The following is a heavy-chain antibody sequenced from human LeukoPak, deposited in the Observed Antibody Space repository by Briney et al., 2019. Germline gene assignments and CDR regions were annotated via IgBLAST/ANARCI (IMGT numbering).Heavy chain of an antibody. J-gene: IGHJ6*03. CDR3: ARGVTGDWYDYMDF. V-gene: IGHV3-48*04. CDR1: GFTFSSYS. D-gene: IGHD7-27*01. Sequence: PGGSLRLSCAASGFTFSSYSMNWVRQAPGKGLEWVSYISSSSSTIYYADSVKGRFTISRDNAKNSLYLQMNSLRAEDTAVYYCARGVTGDWYDYMDFWGKGTTVTVSS. CDR2: ISSSSSTI.